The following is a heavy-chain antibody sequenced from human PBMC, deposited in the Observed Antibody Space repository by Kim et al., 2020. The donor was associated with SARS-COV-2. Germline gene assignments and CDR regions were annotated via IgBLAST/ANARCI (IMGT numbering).Heavy chain of an antibody. J-gene: IGHJ4*02. V-gene: IGHV1-18*01. Sequence: TNYAQKLQGRVTMTTDTSTSTAYMELRSLRSDDTAVYYCARVGGSSSQDYWGQGTLVTVSS. D-gene: IGHD6-6*01. CDR2: T. CDR3: ARVGGSSSQDY.